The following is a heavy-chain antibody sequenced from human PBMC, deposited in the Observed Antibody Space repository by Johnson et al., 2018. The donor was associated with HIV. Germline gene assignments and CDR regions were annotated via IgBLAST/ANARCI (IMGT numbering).Heavy chain of an antibody. Sequence: QMQLVESGGGVVQPGGSLRLSCAASGFTFANYGMHWVRQAPGKGLEWVAFIAHDESITHYADSVKGRFTMSRDNSKNTLYLQMNSLRAEDTALYYCARGGLGYQNIHDAFDIWGQGTMVTVSS. J-gene: IGHJ3*02. V-gene: IGHV3-33*05. D-gene: IGHD2-2*01. CDR1: GFTFANYG. CDR3: ARGGLGYQNIHDAFDI. CDR2: IAHDESIT.